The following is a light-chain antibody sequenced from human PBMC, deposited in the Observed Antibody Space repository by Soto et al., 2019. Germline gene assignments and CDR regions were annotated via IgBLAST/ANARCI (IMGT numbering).Light chain of an antibody. CDR2: DAS. J-gene: IGKJ4*01. CDR1: QSISSW. CDR3: QQYNSYSSVT. V-gene: IGKV1-5*01. Sequence: DIQMTQSPSTLSASVGDRVTITCRASQSISSWLAWYQQKPGKAPKLLIYDASSLESGVPSRFSGRGSGTEFTLTISSLQPDDFATYYCQQYNSYSSVTFGGGTKVEIK.